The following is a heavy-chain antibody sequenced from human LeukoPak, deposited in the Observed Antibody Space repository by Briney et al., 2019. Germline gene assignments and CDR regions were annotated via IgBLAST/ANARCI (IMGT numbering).Heavy chain of an antibody. D-gene: IGHD3-3*01. Sequence: PGGSLRLSCAASGFTFSSYAMSWVRQAPGKGLESVSAISGSGSSTYYADSVKGRFTISRDNSKNTLYLQMNSLRAEDTAVYYCAKEAGFFGVVMSFDYWGQGALVTVSS. V-gene: IGHV3-23*01. J-gene: IGHJ4*02. CDR1: GFTFSSYA. CDR2: ISGSGSST. CDR3: AKEAGFFGVVMSFDY.